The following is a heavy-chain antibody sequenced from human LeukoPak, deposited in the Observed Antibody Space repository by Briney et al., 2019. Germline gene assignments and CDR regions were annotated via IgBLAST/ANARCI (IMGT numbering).Heavy chain of an antibody. CDR1: GFTVSSNY. CDR3: ARDYYDSSGPPRFDY. CDR2: IYSGGST. J-gene: IGHJ4*02. D-gene: IGHD3-22*01. Sequence: GGSLRLSCAASGFTVSSNYMSWVRQAPGKGLEWVSVIYSGGSTYYADSVKGRFTISRDNSKNTLYLQMNSLRAEDTAVYYCARDYYDSSGPPRFDYWGQGILVTVSS. V-gene: IGHV3-53*01.